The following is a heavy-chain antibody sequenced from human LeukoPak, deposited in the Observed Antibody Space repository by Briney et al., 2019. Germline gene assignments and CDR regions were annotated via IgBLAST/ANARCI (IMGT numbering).Heavy chain of an antibody. Sequence: ASVKVSCKASGYTFTSYDINWVRQATGQGLEWMGWMNPNSGNTGYAQKFQGRVTMTRDMSTSTVYMELSSLRSEDTAVYYCARAQQALDYYDSSGPGYYFDYWGQGTLVTVSS. D-gene: IGHD3-22*01. J-gene: IGHJ4*02. CDR1: GYTFTSYD. CDR3: ARAQQALDYYDSSGPGYYFDY. V-gene: IGHV1-8*01. CDR2: MNPNSGNT.